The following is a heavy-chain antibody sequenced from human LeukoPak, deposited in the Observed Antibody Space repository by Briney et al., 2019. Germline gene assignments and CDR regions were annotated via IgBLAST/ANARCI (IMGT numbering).Heavy chain of an antibody. CDR3: ARASPGVGGYNFDY. V-gene: IGHV4-59*01. CDR2: IYSRGSP. J-gene: IGHJ4*02. D-gene: IGHD3-10*01. CDR1: GGSISRAY. Sequence: SETLSLTCTVSGGSISRAYWSWLRQPPGKGLEWIGYIYSRGSPNYHPSLKSRGTIAVDTSKNLFSLKLSSVTAADTAVYYCARASPGVGGYNFDYWGQGTLVTVSS.